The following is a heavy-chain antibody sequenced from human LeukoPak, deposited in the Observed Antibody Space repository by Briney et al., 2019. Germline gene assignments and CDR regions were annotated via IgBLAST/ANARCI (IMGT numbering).Heavy chain of an antibody. J-gene: IGHJ4*02. CDR3: ASRGIQLWPDY. Sequence: GESLQISCQGSGSIFTSYWIGWVRQLPGKGVEWMGIIYPGDSDTRESPSFQGQVTISDKKSNSTSSLKWSNLEAPGPAMYYCASRGIQLWPDYWGQGTLVTVSS. D-gene: IGHD5-18*01. CDR1: GSIFTSYW. V-gene: IGHV5-51*01. CDR2: IYPGDSDT.